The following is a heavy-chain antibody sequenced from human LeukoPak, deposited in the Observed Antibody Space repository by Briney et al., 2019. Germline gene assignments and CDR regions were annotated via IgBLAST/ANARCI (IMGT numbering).Heavy chain of an antibody. J-gene: IGHJ4*02. CDR3: ARSLTPGIAVAGPFDY. CDR1: GFTFSSYG. CDR2: IWYDGSNK. Sequence: PWRSLRLSCAASGFTFSSYGMHWVRQAPGKGLEWVAVIWYDGSNKYYADSVKGRFTISRDNSKNTLYLQMSSLRAEDTAVYYCARSLTPGIAVAGPFDYWGQGTQVTVST. V-gene: IGHV3-33*01. D-gene: IGHD6-19*01.